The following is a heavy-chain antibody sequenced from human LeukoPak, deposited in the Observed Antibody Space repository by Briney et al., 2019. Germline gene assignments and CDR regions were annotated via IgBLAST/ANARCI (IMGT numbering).Heavy chain of an antibody. CDR3: ARGHSSGRDYYFDT. D-gene: IGHD6-19*01. J-gene: IGHJ4*02. CDR2: ISGYSSST. V-gene: IGHV1-18*01. CDR1: GYTFATYT. Sequence: ASVKVSCKASGYTFATYTINWVRQAPGQGLEWMGWISGYSSSTNYAQKLQGRVTMTTDTSTTTAYMELRSLKSDDTAVYYCARGHSSGRDYYFDTWGQGTLVTVSS.